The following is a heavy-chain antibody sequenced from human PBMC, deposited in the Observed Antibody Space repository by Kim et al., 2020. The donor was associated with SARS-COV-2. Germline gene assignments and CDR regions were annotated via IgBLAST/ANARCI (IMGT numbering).Heavy chain of an antibody. D-gene: IGHD2-2*01. CDR1: GFTFSTYW. CDR3: ARPSSTSCPCYYMAV. CDR2: INSDGSST. Sequence: GGSLRLSCAASGFTFSTYWMYWVRQAPGKGLVWVSRINSDGSSTNYADSVKGRFTISRDNAKNTLYLQMNSLRAEDTAVYYCARPSSTSCPCYYMAVLGKGTTVTVYS. J-gene: IGHJ6*03. V-gene: IGHV3-74*01.